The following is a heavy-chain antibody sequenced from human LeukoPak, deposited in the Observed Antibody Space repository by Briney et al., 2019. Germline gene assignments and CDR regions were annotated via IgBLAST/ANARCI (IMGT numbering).Heavy chain of an antibody. CDR3: AGQVVVVAATDWFDP. CDR2: ISWNSGSI. V-gene: IGHV3-9*01. Sequence: GGSLRLSRAASGFTFDDYAMHWVRQAPGKGLEWVSGISWNSGSIGYADSVKGRFTISRDNAKNSLYLQMNSLRAEDTALYYCAGQVVVVAATDWFDPWGQGTLVTVSS. J-gene: IGHJ5*02. D-gene: IGHD2-15*01. CDR1: GFTFDDYA.